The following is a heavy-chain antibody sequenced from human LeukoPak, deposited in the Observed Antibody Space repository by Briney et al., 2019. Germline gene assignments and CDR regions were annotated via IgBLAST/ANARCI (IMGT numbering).Heavy chain of an antibody. D-gene: IGHD4-17*01. CDR3: AKEAAYGDYQYYFDY. V-gene: IGHV3-23*01. CDR2: I. J-gene: IGHJ4*02. Sequence: PGESLRLSCAASGFHFSTYNMNWVRQAPGKGLEWVSSIYYADSVKGRFTISRDNSKNTLYLQMNSLRAEDTAVYYCAKEAAYGDYQYYFDYWGQGTLVTVSS. CDR1: GFHFSTYN.